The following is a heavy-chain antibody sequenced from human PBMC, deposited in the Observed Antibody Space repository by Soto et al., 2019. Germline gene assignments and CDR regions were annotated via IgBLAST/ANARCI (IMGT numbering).Heavy chain of an antibody. CDR1: GFTFSSYS. CDR2: ISSSSSTI. CDR3: AREVLVGSGSYYNPYYGMDV. V-gene: IGHV3-48*02. Sequence: GGSLRLSCAASGFTFSSYSMNWVRQAPGKGLEWVSYISSSSSTIYYADSVKGRFTISRDNAKNSLYLQMNSLRDEDTAVYYCAREVLVGSGSYYNPYYGMDVWGQGTTVTVSS. D-gene: IGHD3-10*01. J-gene: IGHJ6*02.